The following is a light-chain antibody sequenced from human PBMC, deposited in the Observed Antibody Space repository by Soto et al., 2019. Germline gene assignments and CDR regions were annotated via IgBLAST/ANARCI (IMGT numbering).Light chain of an antibody. V-gene: IGKV1-13*02. CDR2: DAS. J-gene: IGKJ4*02. CDR3: QQCNSYTLT. Sequence: AIPLTHSPSSLSASVGDRVTIACRASQGFSRALAWYQQKPGKTTKLLIYDASSLERGVTSRFSGSGSGTEVTLNISRLQPEESASYYCQQCNSYTLTFGGVTRWIS. CDR1: QGFSRA.